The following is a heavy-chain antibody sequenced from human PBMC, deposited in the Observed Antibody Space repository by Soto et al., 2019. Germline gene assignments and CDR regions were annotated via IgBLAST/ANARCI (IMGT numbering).Heavy chain of an antibody. Sequence: PGASLKISCKGSGYSFTSYWIGWVRQMPGKGLEWMGIIYPGDSDTRYSPSFQGQVTISADKSISTAYLQWSSLKASDTAMYYCARLYTYDDFWSVYSGRGAPYNWFDPWGQGTLVTVSA. CDR3: ARLYTYDDFWSVYSGRGAPYNWFDP. V-gene: IGHV5-51*01. J-gene: IGHJ5*02. CDR1: GYSFTSYW. D-gene: IGHD3-3*01. CDR2: IYPGDSDT.